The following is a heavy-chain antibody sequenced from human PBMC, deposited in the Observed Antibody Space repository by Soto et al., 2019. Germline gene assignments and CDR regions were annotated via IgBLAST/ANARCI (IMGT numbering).Heavy chain of an antibody. D-gene: IGHD2-2*01. J-gene: IGHJ6*03. V-gene: IGHV3-23*01. Sequence: EVQLLESGGGLVQPGGSLRLSCAASGFTFSSYAMSWVRQAPGKGLEWVSAISGSGGSTYYADSVKGRFTISRDNSKNTLYLKMNSLRAEDTAVYYCAKVGEYCSSTSCYWSYYMDVWGKGTTVTVSS. CDR2: ISGSGGST. CDR1: GFTFSSYA. CDR3: AKVGEYCSSTSCYWSYYMDV.